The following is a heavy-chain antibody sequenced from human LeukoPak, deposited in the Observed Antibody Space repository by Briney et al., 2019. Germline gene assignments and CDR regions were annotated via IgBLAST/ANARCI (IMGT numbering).Heavy chain of an antibody. CDR1: GGSFSGYY. V-gene: IGHV4-34*01. J-gene: IGHJ4*02. D-gene: IGHD6-13*01. CDR3: ARSAHSGAAAGVY. Sequence: SETLSLTCAVYGGSFSGYYWSWIRQPPGKGLVWIGEINHSGSTNYNPSLKSRVTISVDTSKNQFSLKPSSVTAADTAVYYCARSAHSGAAAGVYWGQGTLVTVSS. CDR2: INHSGST.